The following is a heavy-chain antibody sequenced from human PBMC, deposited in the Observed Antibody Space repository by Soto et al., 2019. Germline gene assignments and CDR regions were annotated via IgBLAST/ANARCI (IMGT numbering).Heavy chain of an antibody. Sequence: QVQLVESGGGVVQPGGSLRLSCAASGFTFSYYGFHWVRQAPGKGLEWVAVMHTGGNEKYYVDSEKGRFTVSRDDSRNMVYLGMSGLRAEDTAEYFCARDAVTTGPYSQVDLWGRGALVAVS. J-gene: IGHJ5*02. CDR3: ARDAVTTGPYSQVDL. CDR1: GFTFSYYG. V-gene: IGHV3-33*08. D-gene: IGHD5-18*01. CDR2: MHTGGNEK.